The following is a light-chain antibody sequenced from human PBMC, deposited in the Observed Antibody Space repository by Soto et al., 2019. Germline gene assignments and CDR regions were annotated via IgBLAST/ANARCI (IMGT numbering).Light chain of an antibody. Sequence: QSALTQPPSASGSPGQSVTITCSGTSSDVGEENYVSWYQQHPGKVPKLILYEVSKRPSGVPDRFSGSRSGNTASLTVSGLQAEDEADYYCSSYTSSSRGVFGTGTKLTVL. J-gene: IGLJ1*01. V-gene: IGLV2-8*01. CDR3: SSYTSSSRGV. CDR1: SSDVGEENY. CDR2: EVS.